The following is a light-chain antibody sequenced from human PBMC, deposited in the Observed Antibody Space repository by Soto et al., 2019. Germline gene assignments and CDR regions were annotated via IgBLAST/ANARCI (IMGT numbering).Light chain of an antibody. CDR1: TSNIGSHS. CDR3: SAWDDSLNGHLV. Sequence: QSVLIQPPSASGAPGQRVTIPCSGSTSNIGSHSVNWYKQLPGTAPKVVILSNNERPSGVPDRISGSKSGASASLAISGLQFEDEAVYYCSAWDDSLNGHLVFGGGTKLTVL. CDR2: SNN. V-gene: IGLV1-44*01. J-gene: IGLJ2*01.